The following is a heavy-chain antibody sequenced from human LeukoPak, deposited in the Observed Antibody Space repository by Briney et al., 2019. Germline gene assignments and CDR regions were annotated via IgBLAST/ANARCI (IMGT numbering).Heavy chain of an antibody. CDR3: ARQHWPDKFVDF. V-gene: IGHV1-2*02. J-gene: IGHJ4*02. Sequence: GASVNVSCKGSGNTFSGSYVHWVRQAPDQGLEWMGWIDPNSAGTNTNYAQKFQDRVTFTRDASVSAAYMELSRLTTDDTAVYYCARQHWPDKFVDFWGQGTLVTVSS. D-gene: IGHD1-1*01. CDR2: IDPNSAGTNT. CDR1: GNTFSGSY.